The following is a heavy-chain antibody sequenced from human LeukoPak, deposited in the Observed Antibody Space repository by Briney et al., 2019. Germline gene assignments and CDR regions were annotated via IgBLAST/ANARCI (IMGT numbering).Heavy chain of an antibody. J-gene: IGHJ5*02. Sequence: ASVKVSCKASGYTFTSYGISWVRQAPGQGLEWMGWINPNSGGTNYAQKFQGRVTMTRDTSISTAYMELSRLRSDDTAVYYCSLIAAAGEIDPWGQGTLVTVSS. V-gene: IGHV1-2*02. CDR1: GYTFTSYG. CDR3: SLIAAAGEIDP. CDR2: INPNSGGT. D-gene: IGHD6-13*01.